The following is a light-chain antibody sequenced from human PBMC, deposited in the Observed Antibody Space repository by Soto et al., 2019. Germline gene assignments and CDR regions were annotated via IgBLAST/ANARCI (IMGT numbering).Light chain of an antibody. CDR1: SSSIGSNH. Sequence: QSVLTQPPSASGTPGQRVTISCSGSSSSIGSNHVYWYQQVPGTAPKLLIYKSGRRPSGVPDRFSGSKSGTSAALAISGLRSEDEADYHCASWDDSLSGYVFGTGTKLTVL. CDR2: KSG. V-gene: IGLV1-47*01. J-gene: IGLJ1*01. CDR3: ASWDDSLSGYV.